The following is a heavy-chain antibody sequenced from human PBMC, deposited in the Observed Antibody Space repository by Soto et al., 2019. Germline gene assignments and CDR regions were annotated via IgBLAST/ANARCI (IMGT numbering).Heavy chain of an antibody. CDR2: INHSGST. CDR3: ARAGKGAEWYYFDY. V-gene: IGHV4-34*01. Sequence: QVQLQQWGAGLLKPSETLSLTCAVYGGSFSGYYWSWIRQPPGKGLEWIGEINHSGSTNYNPSLTSRVAISVDTSKNQCSLKLSSVTAAGTAVYYCARAGKGAEWYYFDYWGQGTLVTVSS. CDR1: GGSFSGYY. D-gene: IGHD3-3*01. J-gene: IGHJ4*02.